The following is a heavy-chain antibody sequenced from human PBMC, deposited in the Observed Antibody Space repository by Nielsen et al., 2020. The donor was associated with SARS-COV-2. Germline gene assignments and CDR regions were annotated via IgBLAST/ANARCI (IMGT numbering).Heavy chain of an antibody. CDR1: GDSTSSSSPY. V-gene: IGHV4-39*01. Sequence: PETLSLTCHVSGDSTSSSSPYWGWTRHPPWKGRDWIAHTYYSGSTYYSPSPKSRVTISVDRSNDQFSLHLNSLTAADTAIYYCARSFGRYYFDSWSPGILVSVSS. J-gene: IGHJ4*02. D-gene: IGHD1-26*01. CDR3: ARSFGRYYFDS. CDR2: TYYSGST.